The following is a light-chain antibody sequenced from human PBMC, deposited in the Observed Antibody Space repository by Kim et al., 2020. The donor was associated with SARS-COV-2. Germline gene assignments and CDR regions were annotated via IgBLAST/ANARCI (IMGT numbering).Light chain of an antibody. CDR2: TAS. V-gene: IGKV1-9*01. J-gene: IGKJ5*01. CDR3: QQRHSYPIT. CDR1: QGISSY. Sequence: DIQLTQSPSLLSASVGDRVTITCRDSQGISSYLAWYQQKPGKGPKLLIYTASLLETGVPSRFSGSGSGTEFTLTISSLQPEDFATYYCQQRHSYPITFGQGTRLEIK.